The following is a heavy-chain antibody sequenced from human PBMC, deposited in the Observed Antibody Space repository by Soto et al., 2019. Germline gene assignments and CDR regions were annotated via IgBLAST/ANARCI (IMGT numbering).Heavy chain of an antibody. CDR3: ARVEYYDILTGYNFDY. V-gene: IGHV4-59*01. D-gene: IGHD3-9*01. Sequence: SETLSLTCTVSGGSISSYYWSWIRQPPGKGLEWIGYIYYSGSTNYNPSLKSRVTISVDTSKNQFSLKLSSVTAADTAVYYCARVEYYDILTGYNFDYWGQGTLVTVS. J-gene: IGHJ4*02. CDR2: IYYSGST. CDR1: GGSISSYY.